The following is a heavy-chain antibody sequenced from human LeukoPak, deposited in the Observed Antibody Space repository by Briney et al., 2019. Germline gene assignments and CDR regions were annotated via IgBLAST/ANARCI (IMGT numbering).Heavy chain of an antibody. CDR3: ARVLDRAVNY. Sequence: PXGSLRPSCAASXFTFSSYSMNWVRQAPGKGLEWVSSISSSSSYIYYADSVKGRFTISRDNAKNSLYLQMNSLRAEDTAVYYCARVLDRAVNYWGQGTLVTVSS. J-gene: IGHJ4*02. V-gene: IGHV3-21*01. CDR2: ISSSSSYI. D-gene: IGHD4-17*01. CDR1: XFTFSSYS.